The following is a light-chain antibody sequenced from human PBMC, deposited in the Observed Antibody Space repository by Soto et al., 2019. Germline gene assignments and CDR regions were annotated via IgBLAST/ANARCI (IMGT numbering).Light chain of an antibody. CDR3: QQYNGYT. J-gene: IGKJ2*01. Sequence: DIQMTQSPSTLSASVGDRVTITCRASQSISSWLAWYQQKPGKAPKLLIYDASSLESGVPSRFSGSGSGTEFTLTISSLQPDDFATYYCQQYNGYTFCQGTKLEIK. CDR1: QSISSW. CDR2: DAS. V-gene: IGKV1-5*01.